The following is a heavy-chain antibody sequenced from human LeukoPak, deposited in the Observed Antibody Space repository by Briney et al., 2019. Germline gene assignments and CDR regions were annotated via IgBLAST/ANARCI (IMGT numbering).Heavy chain of an antibody. CDR2: IKQDGSEK. Sequence: GGSLRLSCAASGFTFSSYWMSWVRQAPGKGLEWVANIKQDGSEKYYVDSVKGRFTISRDNAKNSLYLQMNSLRAEDTAVYYCARDLHGGYDHYFDYWGQGTLVTVSS. D-gene: IGHD5-12*01. J-gene: IGHJ4*02. CDR3: ARDLHGGYDHYFDY. V-gene: IGHV3-7*01. CDR1: GFTFSSYW.